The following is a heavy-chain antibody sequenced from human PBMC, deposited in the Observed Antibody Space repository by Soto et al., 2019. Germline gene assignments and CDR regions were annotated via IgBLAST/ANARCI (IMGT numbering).Heavy chain of an antibody. CDR2: INANSGDT. D-gene: IGHD2-15*01. Sequence: ASVKVSCKASGYTFTGYYMHWVRQAPGQRLEWMGWINANSGDTKYSQKFQGRVTITRDTSASTAYMELSSLRSEDTAVYYCARDLGGWPDYWGQGTLVTVSS. CDR1: GYTFTGYY. J-gene: IGHJ4*02. V-gene: IGHV1-2*02. CDR3: ARDLGGWPDY.